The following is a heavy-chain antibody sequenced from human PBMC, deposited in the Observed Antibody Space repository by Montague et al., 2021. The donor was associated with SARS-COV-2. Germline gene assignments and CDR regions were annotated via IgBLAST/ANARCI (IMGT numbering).Heavy chain of an antibody. CDR3: VRLGGLRDYYNYGMDV. V-gene: IGHV5-51*01. CDR2: IYPGDSET. J-gene: IGHJ6*02. D-gene: IGHD5-12*01. CDR1: GYSFISYW. Sequence: QSGAEVKKPGESLKISCKGSGYSFISYWIGWVRQMPGKGLEWMGIIYPGDSETRYSPSFQGQVTISADKSISTAYLQWSSLKASDTAMYYCVRLGGLRDYYNYGMDVWGQGTTVTVS.